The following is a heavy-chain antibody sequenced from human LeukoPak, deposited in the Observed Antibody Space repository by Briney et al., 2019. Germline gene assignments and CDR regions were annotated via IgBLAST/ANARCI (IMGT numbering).Heavy chain of an antibody. CDR1: GGSFGGYY. D-gene: IGHD6-13*01. V-gene: IGHV4-34*01. J-gene: IGHJ3*02. CDR2: INHSGST. CDR3: ARGWSSSWTWEAFDI. Sequence: SETLSLTCAVYGGSFGGYYWSWIRQPPGKGLEWIGEINHSGSTNYNPSLKSRVTISVDTSKNQFSLKLSSVTAVDTAVYYCARGWSSSWTWEAFDIWGQGTMVTVSS.